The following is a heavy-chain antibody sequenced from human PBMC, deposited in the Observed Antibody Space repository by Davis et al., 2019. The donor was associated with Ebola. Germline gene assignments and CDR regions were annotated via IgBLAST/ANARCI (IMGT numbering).Heavy chain of an antibody. CDR3: PKVHPPTPVTTCWFDP. V-gene: IGHV3-23*01. Sequence: GESLKISCAASGFIFSSYAMSWVRQAPGKGLEWVSSISVRSITYHADSVKGRFTISSDNSKNTLYLQMNSLSSEDTAVYYFPKVHPPTPVTTCWFDPWVQVPLVPVAS. CDR1: GFIFSSYA. CDR2: ISVRSIT. D-gene: IGHD4-17*01. J-gene: IGHJ5*02.